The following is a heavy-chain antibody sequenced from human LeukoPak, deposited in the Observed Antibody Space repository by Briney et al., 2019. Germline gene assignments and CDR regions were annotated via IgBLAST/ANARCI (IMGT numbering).Heavy chain of an antibody. CDR2: INHSGST. V-gene: IGHV4-34*01. Sequence: ASETLSLTCAVYCGSFSGYYWSWIRQPPGKGLEWIGEINHSGSTNYNPSLKSRVTISVDTSKNQFSLKLSSVTAADTAVYYCASFPYYYYGSGGRPRGYYFDYWGQGTLVTVSS. CDR1: CGSFSGYY. CDR3: ASFPYYYYGSGGRPRGYYFDY. D-gene: IGHD3-10*01. J-gene: IGHJ4*02.